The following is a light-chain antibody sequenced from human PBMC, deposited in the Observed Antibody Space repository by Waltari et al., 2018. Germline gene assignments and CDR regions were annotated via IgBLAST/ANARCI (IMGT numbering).Light chain of an antibody. J-gene: IGKJ2*01. CDR1: QRLNVAY. V-gene: IGKV3-20*01. Sequence: EIVLTQSPGTLSLSPGEKAILSCRASQRLNVAYVAWYQHKSGQAPRLLIYGALYRAADIPDRCSGSGAGTDYTLTITRLEPDDFAVYYCQQYDTSPGTFGQGTRLEMK. CDR2: GAL. CDR3: QQYDTSPGT.